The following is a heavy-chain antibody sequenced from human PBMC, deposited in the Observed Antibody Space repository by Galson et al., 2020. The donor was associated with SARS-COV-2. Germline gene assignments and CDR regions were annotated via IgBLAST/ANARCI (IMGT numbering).Heavy chain of an antibody. V-gene: IGHV3-20*01. CDR1: GFNFHDYG. CDR3: ARLFYDSRCYYYWVDP. D-gene: IGHD3-22*01. CDR2: INWNGGST. J-gene: IGHJ5*02. Sequence: GESLKISRAASGFNFHDYGMSWVRPAPGKGLEWVSGINWNGGSTGYADSVKGRFPISRENAKNPLYLQMNRLRAEDTALYHCARLFYDSRCYYYWVDPWGKGTLVTVSS.